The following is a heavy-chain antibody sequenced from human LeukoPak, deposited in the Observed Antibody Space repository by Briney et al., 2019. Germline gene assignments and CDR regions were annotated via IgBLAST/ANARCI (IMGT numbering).Heavy chain of an antibody. Sequence: PSETLSLTCAVYGGSFSGYYWSWIRQPPGKGLEWIGEINHSGSTNYNPSLKSRVTISVDTSKNQFSLKLSSVTAADTAVYYCARTYYYGSGSYLGFDYWGQGTLVTVSS. CDR1: GGSFSGYY. V-gene: IGHV4-34*01. CDR3: ARTYYYGSGSYLGFDY. J-gene: IGHJ4*02. D-gene: IGHD3-10*01. CDR2: INHSGST.